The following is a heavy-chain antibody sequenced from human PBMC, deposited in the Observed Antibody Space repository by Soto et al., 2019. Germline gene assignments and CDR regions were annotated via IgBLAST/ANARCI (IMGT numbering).Heavy chain of an antibody. Sequence: PGGSRRLSCAASGFNFSSYWVSWVRQAPGKGLEWVANIKQDGSEKYYVDSVKGRFTISRANAKNSLYLQMNSLRAEDTAVYYCARVRLGYCSGGSCYSWWDGAFDIWGQGTMVTVSS. J-gene: IGHJ3*02. V-gene: IGHV3-7*03. D-gene: IGHD2-15*01. CDR2: IKQDGSEK. CDR1: GFNFSSYW. CDR3: ARVRLGYCSGGSCYSWWDGAFDI.